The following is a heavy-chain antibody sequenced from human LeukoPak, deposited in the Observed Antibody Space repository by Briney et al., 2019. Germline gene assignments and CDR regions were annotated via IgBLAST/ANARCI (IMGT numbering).Heavy chain of an antibody. J-gene: IGHJ4*02. CDR2: ITWNSGVV. CDR1: GFTFDHYA. D-gene: IGHD6-19*01. Sequence: PGRSLRLSCAASGFTFDHYAMNWVRQAPGKGLEWVAGITWNSGVVGYADSVKGRFTTSRDNAKKSLYLQMNSLRAEDAALYYCAKDRGSSGWYGGVEYWGQGTLVTVSS. CDR3: AKDRGSSGWYGGVEY. V-gene: IGHV3-9*01.